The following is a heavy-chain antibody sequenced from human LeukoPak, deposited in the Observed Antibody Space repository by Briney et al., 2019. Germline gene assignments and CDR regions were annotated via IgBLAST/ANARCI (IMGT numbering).Heavy chain of an antibody. V-gene: IGHV1-69*13. Sequence: ASVKISCKASAGTFNSYAISWVRQAPGQGLEWMGGIIPIFGTANYAQKFQGRVTITADESTSTAYMELSSLRSEDTAVYYCARGGYSSSWLSWFDPWGQGTLVTVSS. CDR1: AGTFNSYA. J-gene: IGHJ5*02. D-gene: IGHD6-13*01. CDR3: ARGGYSSSWLSWFDP. CDR2: IIPIFGTA.